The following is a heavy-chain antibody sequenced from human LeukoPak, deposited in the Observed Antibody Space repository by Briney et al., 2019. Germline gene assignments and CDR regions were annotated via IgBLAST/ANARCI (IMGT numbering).Heavy chain of an antibody. J-gene: IGHJ4*02. CDR3: ARHWGKNCGSTSCYPLGS. Sequence: GGSLRLSCAASGFTFSSYGMHWVRQAPGKGLEWVAGISYDGGSKYYGDSVRGRFSISRDDSKNTLYVQMNSLRADDSAIYWCARHWGKNCGSTSCYPLGSWGQGTLVTVSS. D-gene: IGHD2-2*01. CDR2: ISYDGGSK. V-gene: IGHV3-30*03. CDR1: GFTFSSYG.